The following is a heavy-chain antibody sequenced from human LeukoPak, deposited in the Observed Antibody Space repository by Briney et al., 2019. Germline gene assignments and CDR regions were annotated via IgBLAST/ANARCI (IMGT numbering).Heavy chain of an antibody. J-gene: IGHJ4*02. D-gene: IGHD2-2*01. CDR2: ISGSGGST. Sequence: GGSLRLSCAASGFTFSSYAMSWVRQAPGKGLEWVSGISGSGGSTYYADSVKGRFTISRDNSKNTLYLQMNSLRAEDTAVYHCARRYCSSTSCWGPTLDYWGQGTLVTVSS. V-gene: IGHV3-23*01. CDR3: ARRYCSSTSCWGPTLDY. CDR1: GFTFSSYA.